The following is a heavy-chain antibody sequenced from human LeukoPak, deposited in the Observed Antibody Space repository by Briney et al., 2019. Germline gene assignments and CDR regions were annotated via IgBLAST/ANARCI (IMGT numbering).Heavy chain of an antibody. CDR2: IIPIFGTA. Sequence: GASVKVSCKASGGTFSSYAIIWVRQAPGQGLEWMGGIIPIFGTANYAQKFQGRVTITTDESTSTAYMELSSLRSEDTAVYYCARIPKRYCSSTSCSPYMDVWGKGTTVTVSS. CDR1: GGTFSSYA. J-gene: IGHJ6*03. D-gene: IGHD2-2*01. V-gene: IGHV1-69*05. CDR3: ARIPKRYCSSTSCSPYMDV.